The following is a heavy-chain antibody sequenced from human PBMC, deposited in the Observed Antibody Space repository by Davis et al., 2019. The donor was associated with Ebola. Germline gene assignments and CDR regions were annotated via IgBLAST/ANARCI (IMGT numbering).Heavy chain of an antibody. V-gene: IGHV3-74*01. J-gene: IGHJ4*02. Sequence: PGGSLRLSCVDSGFTFEKYWMHWVRQAPGKGLVWVSRLSTDGSTTNYADSVKGRFTISRDNAKNSLYLQMDSLRAEDSAVYYCARDNWNYVGFDYWGQGTLVTVSS. CDR1: GFTFEKYW. CDR3: ARDNWNYVGFDY. CDR2: LSTDGSTT. D-gene: IGHD1-7*01.